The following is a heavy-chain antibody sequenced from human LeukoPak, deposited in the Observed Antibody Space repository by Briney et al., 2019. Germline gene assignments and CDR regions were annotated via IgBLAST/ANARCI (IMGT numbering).Heavy chain of an antibody. CDR2: VSGNGFST. Sequence: GGSLRLSCTGAGFTFATYTFNWVRQAPGKGLEWVSGVSGNGFSTYYADSVKGRFTISRDNSKNTLYLQMNSLRAEDTAVYYCAKWRGYSGYDWRGNWFDPWGQGTLVTVSS. J-gene: IGHJ5*02. CDR3: AKWRGYSGYDWRGNWFDP. V-gene: IGHV3-23*01. D-gene: IGHD5-12*01. CDR1: GFTFATYT.